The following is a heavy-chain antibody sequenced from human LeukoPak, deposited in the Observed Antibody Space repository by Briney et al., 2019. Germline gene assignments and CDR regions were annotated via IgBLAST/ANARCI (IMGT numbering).Heavy chain of an antibody. CDR3: ARRGYSLGR. D-gene: IGHD2-21*01. CDR2: INHSGST. J-gene: IGHJ4*02. CDR1: GGSISSNSDY. Sequence: SETLSLTCTVSGGSISSNSDYWSWIRQPPGKGLEWIGEINHSGSTNYNPSLKSRVTISVDTSKNQFSLKLSSVTAADTAVYYCARRGYSLGRWGQGTLVTVSS. V-gene: IGHV4-39*07.